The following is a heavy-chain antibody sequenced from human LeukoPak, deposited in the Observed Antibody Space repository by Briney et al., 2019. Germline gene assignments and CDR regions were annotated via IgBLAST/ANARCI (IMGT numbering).Heavy chain of an antibody. CDR1: GGSITSTNW. V-gene: IGHV4-4*02. CDR3: SRENGAFSPFGY. D-gene: IGHD2-8*01. J-gene: IGHJ4*02. Sequence: SETPSLTCGVSGGSITSTNWWSWVRQPPGQGLEWIGEVSLSGLTNYNPSLSSRVIMALDTSKNHLSLHPTSVTAADTAVYYCSRENGAFSPFGYWGQGYLVTVLS. CDR2: VSLSGLT.